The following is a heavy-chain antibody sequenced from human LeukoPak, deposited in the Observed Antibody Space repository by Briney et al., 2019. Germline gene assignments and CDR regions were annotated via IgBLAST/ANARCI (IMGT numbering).Heavy chain of an antibody. J-gene: IGHJ4*02. D-gene: IGHD6-19*01. CDR1: GVSISSSSYY. Sequence: SETLSLTCTVSGVSISSSSYYWGWIRQPPGKGLEWIGSIYYSGSTYYNPSLKSRVTISVDMSKNQFSLKLSSVTAADTAVYYCARSEGWLGPSPFDYWGQGTLVAVSS. CDR3: ARSEGWLGPSPFDY. V-gene: IGHV4-39*01. CDR2: IYYSGST.